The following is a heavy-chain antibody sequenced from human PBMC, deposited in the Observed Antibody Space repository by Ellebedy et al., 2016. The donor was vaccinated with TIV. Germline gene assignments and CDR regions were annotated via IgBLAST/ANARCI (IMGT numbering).Heavy chain of an antibody. CDR2: IGSSSSYI. CDR3: ARRSYYDSSGIEYYFDY. D-gene: IGHD3-22*01. V-gene: IGHV3-21*04. Sequence: GESLKISXAASGFTFSSYSMNWVRQAPGKGLEWVSSIGSSSSYIYYADSVKGRFTISRDNAKNSLYLQMNSLRAEDTAVYYCARRSYYDSSGIEYYFDYWGQGTLVTVSS. J-gene: IGHJ4*02. CDR1: GFTFSSYS.